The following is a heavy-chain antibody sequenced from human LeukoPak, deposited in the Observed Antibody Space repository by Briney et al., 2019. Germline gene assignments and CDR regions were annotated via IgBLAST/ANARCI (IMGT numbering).Heavy chain of an antibody. J-gene: IGHJ4*02. D-gene: IGHD6-13*01. CDR1: GGSISSYY. CDR3: ARDLPYSSSWYEFDY. CDR2: IYYSGST. V-gene: IGHV4-59*01. Sequence: SGTLSLTCTVSGGSISSYYWSWIRQPPGKGLEWIGYIYYSGSTNYNPSLKSRVTISVDTSKNQFSLKLSSVTAADTAVYYCARDLPYSSSWYEFDYWGQGTLVTVSS.